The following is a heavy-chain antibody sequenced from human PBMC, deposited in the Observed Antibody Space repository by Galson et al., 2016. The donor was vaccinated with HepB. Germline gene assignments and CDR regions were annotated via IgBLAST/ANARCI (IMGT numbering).Heavy chain of an antibody. CDR1: GFTLRSYW. J-gene: IGHJ3*02. CDR2: INSDGSST. CDR3: ARERFCSSATCYVGDAFHI. V-gene: IGHV3-74*01. D-gene: IGHD2-2*01. Sequence: LRLSCAASGFTLRSYWMHWVRQAPGKGLVWVSRINSDGSSTSYADSVKGRFTISRDNAKNSLYVQMDSLRAEDTAVYFCARERFCSSATCYVGDAFHIGGQGTMVTVSS.